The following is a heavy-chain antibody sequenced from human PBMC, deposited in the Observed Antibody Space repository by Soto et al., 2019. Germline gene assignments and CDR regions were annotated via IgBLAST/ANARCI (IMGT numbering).Heavy chain of an antibody. V-gene: IGHV3-30*18. Sequence: GESLKISCAASGFTFSSYGMHWVRQAPGKGLEWVAVISYDGSNKYYADSVKGRFTISRDNSKNTLYLQMNSLRAEDTAVYYCAKDRALRYFDWLLDYWGQGTLVTVSS. CDR2: ISYDGSNK. CDR1: GFTFSSYG. J-gene: IGHJ4*02. D-gene: IGHD3-9*01. CDR3: AKDRALRYFDWLLDY.